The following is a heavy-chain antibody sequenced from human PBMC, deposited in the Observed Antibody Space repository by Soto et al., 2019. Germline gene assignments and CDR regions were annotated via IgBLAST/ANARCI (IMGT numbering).Heavy chain of an antibody. CDR1: GYTCTSVG. J-gene: IGHJ5*02. Sequence: ASVKSSGRASGYTCTSVGISWVRQAPGKGLEWMGSISAYNGNTNYAQKLQGRVTMTTDTATSTAYMELKSLRSDYTAVYYCARGVVPAAIVGFSGNWCDPWGQQTRGTASS. V-gene: IGHV1-18*04. CDR2: ISAYNGNT. D-gene: IGHD2-2*02. CDR3: ARGVVPAAIVGFSGNWCDP.